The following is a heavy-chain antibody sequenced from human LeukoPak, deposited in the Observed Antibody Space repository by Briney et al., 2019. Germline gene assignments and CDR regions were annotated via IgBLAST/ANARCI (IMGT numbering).Heavy chain of an antibody. Sequence: SETLSLTCTVSGGSISTYYWSWIRQPPGQGLEWIGYIYYTGSTNYNPSLKSRVTISVDTSKNQFSLKLSSVKTADTAVYYCARNRYSGYGPWYYYYMDVWGKGTTVTVSS. D-gene: IGHD5-12*01. CDR3: ARNRYSGYGPWYYYYMDV. J-gene: IGHJ6*03. CDR2: IYYTGST. V-gene: IGHV4-59*01. CDR1: GGSISTYY.